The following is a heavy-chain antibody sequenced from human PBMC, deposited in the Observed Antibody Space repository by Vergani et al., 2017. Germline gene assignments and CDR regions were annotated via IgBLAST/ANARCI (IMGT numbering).Heavy chain of an antibody. CDR1: GCTFSSYA. CDR3: ARWKATGTIDY. D-gene: IGHD1-1*01. Sequence: EVQLLESGGGLVQPGGSLRLSCAASGCTFSSYAMSWVRQAPGKGLEWVSGISWNSGSIGYADSVKGRFTISRDNAKNSLYLQMNSLRAEDTALYYCARWKATGTIDYWGQGTQVTVSS. J-gene: IGHJ4*02. V-gene: IGHV3-9*01. CDR2: ISWNSGSI.